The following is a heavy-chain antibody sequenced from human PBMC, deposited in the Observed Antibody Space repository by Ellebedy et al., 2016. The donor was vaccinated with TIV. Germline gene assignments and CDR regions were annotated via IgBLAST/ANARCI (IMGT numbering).Heavy chain of an antibody. CDR3: ARVKWSSGKASWFDP. J-gene: IGHJ5*02. V-gene: IGHV1-18*04. CDR1: GYIFTSCG. Sequence: ASVKVSCXASGYIFTSCGVTWVRQAPGQGLEWMGWISTYTGETKYAQRFQGRLTLTTDTSTTTAYMELRSLISDDTAVYYCARVKWSSGKASWFDPWGQGTLVTVSS. D-gene: IGHD1-26*01. CDR2: ISTYTGET.